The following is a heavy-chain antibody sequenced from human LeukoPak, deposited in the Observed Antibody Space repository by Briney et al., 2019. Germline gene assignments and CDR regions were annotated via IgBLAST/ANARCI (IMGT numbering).Heavy chain of an antibody. J-gene: IGHJ4*02. CDR2: ISPYDGNT. CDR1: GYIFTTYG. Sequence: EASVKVSCKASGYIFTTYGFSWVRQAPGQGLEWMGWISPYDGNTKYAQKFQGRVTLTTDTSTSTASMELRSLRSDDTAVYYCARSVETAMIFDHWGQGTLVTVSS. V-gene: IGHV1-18*01. CDR3: ARSVETAMIFDH. D-gene: IGHD5-18*01.